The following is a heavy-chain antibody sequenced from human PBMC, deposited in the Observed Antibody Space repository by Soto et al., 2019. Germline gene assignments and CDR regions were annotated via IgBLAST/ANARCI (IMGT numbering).Heavy chain of an antibody. CDR3: AKDVSGIVGAHNWFDP. D-gene: IGHD1-26*01. V-gene: IGHV3-30*18. J-gene: IGHJ5*02. Sequence: GGSLRLSCAASGFTFSSYGMHWVRQAPGKGLEWVAVISYDGSNKYYADSVKGRFTISRDNSKNTLYLQMNSLRAEDTAVYYCAKDVSGIVGAHNWFDPWGQGTLVTVSS. CDR1: GFTFSSYG. CDR2: ISYDGSNK.